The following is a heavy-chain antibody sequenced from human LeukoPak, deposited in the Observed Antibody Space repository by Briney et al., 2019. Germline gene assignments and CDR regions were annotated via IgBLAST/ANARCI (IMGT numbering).Heavy chain of an antibody. CDR2: ISSSGSTI. V-gene: IGHV3-11*04. D-gene: IGHD2-2*01. CDR3: ARESGYCSSPSCTTYYYMDV. J-gene: IGHJ6*03. CDR1: GFTFSDYY. Sequence: GGSLRLSCAASGFTFSDYYMSWIRQAPGKGLEWVSYISSSGSTIYYAYSVKGRFTISRDNAKNSLYLQMNILRAADTAVHYCARESGYCSSPSCTTYYYMDVWGKGTTVTVSS.